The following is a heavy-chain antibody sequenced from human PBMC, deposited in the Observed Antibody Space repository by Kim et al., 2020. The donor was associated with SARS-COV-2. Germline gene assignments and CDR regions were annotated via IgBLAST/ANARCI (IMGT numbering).Heavy chain of an antibody. D-gene: IGHD2-2*01. CDR1: GFTFSSYA. CDR3: ARDYCSSTSCYSIGPYYMDV. CDR2: ISYDGSNK. Sequence: GGSLRLSCAASGFTFSSYAMHWVRQAPGKGLEWVAVISYDGSNKYYADSVKGRFTISRDNSKNTLYLQMNSLRAEDTAVYYCARDYCSSTSCYSIGPYYMDVWGKGTTVTVSS. V-gene: IGHV3-30-3*01. J-gene: IGHJ6*03.